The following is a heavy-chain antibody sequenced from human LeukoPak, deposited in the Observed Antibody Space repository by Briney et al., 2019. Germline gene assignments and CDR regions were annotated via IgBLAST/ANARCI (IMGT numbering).Heavy chain of an antibody. Sequence: SETLSLTCAVYDESFNNSYWNWIRQSPGRGLEWIGEINHSGRTNYNPSLKSRVTISVDTSKNQISLKLSSVTAADTAVYYCARHDGRGGATMGAFDSWGQGSLVAVSS. CDR1: DESFNNSY. J-gene: IGHJ4*02. CDR2: INHSGRT. CDR3: ARHDGRGGATMGAFDS. V-gene: IGHV4-34*01. D-gene: IGHD5-24*01.